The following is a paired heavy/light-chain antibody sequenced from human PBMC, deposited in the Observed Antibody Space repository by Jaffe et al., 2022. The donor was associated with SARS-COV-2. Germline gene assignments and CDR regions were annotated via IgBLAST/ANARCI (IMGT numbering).Light chain of an antibody. J-gene: IGKJ2*01. Sequence: EIFLTQSPGTLSLSPGERATLSCRASQSVSISYLAWYQQKPGQAPRLLIYGTSSRAAGIPDRFSGSGSGTDFTLTITRLEPEDFAIYYCQQSSRPPPYTFGQGTKLEMK. V-gene: IGKV3-20*01. CDR3: QQSSRPPPYT. CDR2: GTS. CDR1: QSVSISY.
Heavy chain of an antibody. V-gene: IGHV3-49*04. Sequence: EVQLVESGGGLGQPGRSLRLSCLTSGITFRSYDMNWVRQAPGKGLEWIGFIRGDIYGGTVEYAASVKGRATISRDDSKETSYLQMDSLRVEDTAVYYCTTGTHFAFDFWGQGALVTVSS. D-gene: IGHD1-26*01. CDR1: GITFRSYD. CDR2: IRGDIYGGTV. CDR3: TTGTHFAFDF. J-gene: IGHJ4*02.